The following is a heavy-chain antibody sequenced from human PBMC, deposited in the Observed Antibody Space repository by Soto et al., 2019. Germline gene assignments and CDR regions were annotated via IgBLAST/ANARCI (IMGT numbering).Heavy chain of an antibody. CDR3: ARARWGLGYCSGGSCYADAFDI. D-gene: IGHD2-15*01. CDR2: ISYDGSNK. J-gene: IGHJ3*02. CDR1: GFTFSSYA. Sequence: VQLVESGGGVVQPGRSLRLSCAASGFTFSSYAMHWVRQAPGKGLEWVAVISYDGSNKYYADSVKGRFTISRDNSKNTLYLQMNSLRAEDTAVYYCARARWGLGYCSGGSCYADAFDIWGQGTMVTVSS. V-gene: IGHV3-30-3*01.